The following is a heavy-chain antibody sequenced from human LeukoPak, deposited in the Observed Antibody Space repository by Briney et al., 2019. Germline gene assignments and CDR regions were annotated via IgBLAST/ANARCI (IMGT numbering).Heavy chain of an antibody. Sequence: GGSLRLSCAASGFTVSSNYMSWVRQAPGKGLEWVSVIYSGGSTYYADSVKGRFTISRDNSKNTLYLQMNSLRAEDTAVYYCARIPVGAGYYFDCWGQGTLVTVSS. CDR2: IYSGGST. CDR1: GFTVSSNY. CDR3: ARIPVGAGYYFDC. D-gene: IGHD2-21*02. J-gene: IGHJ4*02. V-gene: IGHV3-66*01.